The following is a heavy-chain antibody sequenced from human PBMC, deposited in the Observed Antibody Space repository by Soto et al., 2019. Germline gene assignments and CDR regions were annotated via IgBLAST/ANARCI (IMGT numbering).Heavy chain of an antibody. J-gene: IGHJ6*02. CDR1: VYSFTSYW. CDR2: IDPTDSYT. V-gene: IGHV5-10-1*01. D-gene: IGHD2-2*01. CDR3: ASSPIVVVPAAKGGAGYGMDV. Sequence: GESLKISWQGSVYSFTSYWISWVRQMPGKGLEWMGRIDPTDSYTNYSPSFQGHVTISADKSISTAYLQWSSLKASDTAMYYCASSPIVVVPAAKGGAGYGMDVWGQGTTVTVSS.